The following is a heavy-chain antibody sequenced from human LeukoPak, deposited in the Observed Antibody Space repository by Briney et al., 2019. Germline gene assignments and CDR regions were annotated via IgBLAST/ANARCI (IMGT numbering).Heavy chain of an antibody. D-gene: IGHD5-18*01. Sequence: PGGSLRLSCAASGFTFSSYWMSWVRQAPGKGLEWVANIKQDGSEKYYVDSVKGRFTISRDNAKNSLYLQMNSLRAEDTAVYYCARDVDTAMVGGFFDYWGQGTLVTVSS. J-gene: IGHJ4*02. CDR3: ARDVDTAMVGGFFDY. CDR1: GFTFSSYW. V-gene: IGHV3-7*01. CDR2: IKQDGSEK.